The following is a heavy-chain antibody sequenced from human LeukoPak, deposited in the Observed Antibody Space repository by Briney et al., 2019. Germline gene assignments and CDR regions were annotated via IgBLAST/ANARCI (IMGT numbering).Heavy chain of an antibody. Sequence: PGRSLRLSCAASGFSFGSYGMHWVRQAPGKGLEWVAVISHEGSGNYYADSVKGRFAISRDNSKNMVYLQMNSLRAEDTAVYYCAREGIAADGFDYWGQGTLVTISS. V-gene: IGHV3-30*03. J-gene: IGHJ4*02. CDR2: ISHEGSGN. D-gene: IGHD6-13*01. CDR1: GFSFGSYG. CDR3: AREGIAADGFDY.